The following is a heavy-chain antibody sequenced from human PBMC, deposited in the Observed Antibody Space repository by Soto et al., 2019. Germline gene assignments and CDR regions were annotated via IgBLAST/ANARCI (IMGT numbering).Heavy chain of an antibody. Sequence: PGGSLRLSCAASGFTFSANYMSWVRQAPGKGLEWISLIYTGGNTHYADSVKGRFTISRDDSRNTLFLQMNSLSAEDTAVYYCARVVAQIDFWGQGTLVTVSS. CDR2: IYTGGNT. CDR1: GFTFSANY. D-gene: IGHD5-12*01. J-gene: IGHJ4*02. CDR3: ARVVAQIDF. V-gene: IGHV3-66*01.